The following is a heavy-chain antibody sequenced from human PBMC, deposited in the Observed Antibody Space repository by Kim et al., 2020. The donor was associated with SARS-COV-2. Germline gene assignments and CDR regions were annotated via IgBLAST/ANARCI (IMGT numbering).Heavy chain of an antibody. J-gene: IGHJ6*02. D-gene: IGHD1-1*01. CDR1: GYTFTSYG. CDR3: AREIATGTTSRYYYGMDV. V-gene: IGHV1-18*01. CDR2: ISAYNGNT. Sequence: ASVKVSCKASGYTFTSYGISWVRQAPGQGLEWMGWISAYNGNTNYAQKLQGRVTMTTDTSTSTAYMELRSLRSDDTAVYYCAREIATGTTSRYYYGMDVWGQGTTVTVSS.